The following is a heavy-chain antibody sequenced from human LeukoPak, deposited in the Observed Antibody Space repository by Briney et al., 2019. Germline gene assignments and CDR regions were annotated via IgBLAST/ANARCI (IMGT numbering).Heavy chain of an antibody. D-gene: IGHD3-3*01. Sequence: ASVKVSCKASGYTFTGYYIHWVRQAPGQGLEWMGRINPNGGGTNYAQKFQGRVTMTSDTSISTAYMELSRLRSDDTAVYYYARERKITIFGVACDYWGQGTLVTVSS. CDR1: GYTFTGYY. V-gene: IGHV1-2*06. J-gene: IGHJ4*02. CDR2: INPNGGGT. CDR3: ARERKITIFGVACDY.